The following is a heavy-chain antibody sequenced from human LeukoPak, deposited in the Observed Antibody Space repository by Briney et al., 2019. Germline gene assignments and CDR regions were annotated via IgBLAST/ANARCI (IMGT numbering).Heavy chain of an antibody. CDR1: GYQFTNYW. D-gene: IGHD3-3*01. Sequence: GESLKTSCQGPGYQFTNYWSGWVPQIPGKGLGGRGIISSGNSETRYSPSFQGQVTISAAKTTSTTYLQWGRMNGSDTAMYYFARCLKNVFFSGYVDYWGQGILVTVSS. V-gene: IGHV5-51*01. J-gene: IGHJ4*02. CDR2: ISSGNSET. CDR3: ARCLKNVFFSGYVDY.